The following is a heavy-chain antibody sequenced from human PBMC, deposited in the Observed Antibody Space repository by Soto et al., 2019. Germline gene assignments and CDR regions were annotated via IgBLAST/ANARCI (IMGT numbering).Heavy chain of an antibody. J-gene: IGHJ3*01. CDR1: GVSVSSGDYY. D-gene: IGHD3-9*01. CDR3: ASMNILAGHAFDF. Sequence: SETLSLTCTVSGVSVSSGDYYWSWIRQPPGKGLEWTGYVYHTGSTNYNPSLKGRVTISVDTSKNQFSLQLNSVTAADTALYSCASMNILAGHAFDFWGQGTMVTVSS. CDR2: VYHTGST. V-gene: IGHV4-61*08.